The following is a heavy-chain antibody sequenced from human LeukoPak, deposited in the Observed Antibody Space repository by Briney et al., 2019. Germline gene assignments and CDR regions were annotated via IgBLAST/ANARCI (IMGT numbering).Heavy chain of an antibody. V-gene: IGHV3-48*01. J-gene: IGHJ3*02. CDR2: ISSSSSTI. Sequence: GGSLRLSCAASGFTFSSYSMNWVRQAPGKGLEWVSYISSSSSTIYYADSVKGRFTISRDNAKNSLYLQMNSLRAEDTAVYYCARDRVIAAVLLDGFGIWGQGTMVTVSS. CDR1: GFTFSSYS. D-gene: IGHD6-13*01. CDR3: ARDRVIAAVLLDGFGI.